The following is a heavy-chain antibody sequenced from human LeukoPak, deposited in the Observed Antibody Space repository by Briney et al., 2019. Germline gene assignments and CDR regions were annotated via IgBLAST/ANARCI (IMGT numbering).Heavy chain of an antibody. D-gene: IGHD2-2*01. V-gene: IGHV4-4*02. CDR1: GGSISTSNW. CDR2: IYHSGST. J-gene: IGHJ2*01. Sequence: HPSGTLSLTCAVSGGSISTSNWWTWVRQPPGKGLEWIGEIYHSGSTNYNPSLKSRVSLSVDTSKNQFSLELSSVTAADTAVYYCATYRTSFIYWYFDLWGRGTLVTVSS. CDR3: ATYRTSFIYWYFDL.